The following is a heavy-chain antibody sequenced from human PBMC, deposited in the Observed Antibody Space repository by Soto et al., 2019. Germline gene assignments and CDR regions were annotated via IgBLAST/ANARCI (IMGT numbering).Heavy chain of an antibody. CDR3: ARLYCSGGSCYFFNG. V-gene: IGHV1-69*13. D-gene: IGHD2-15*01. J-gene: IGHJ6*02. CDR2: IIPIFGTA. CDR1: GGTFSSYS. Sequence: ASVKVSCKASGGTFSSYSISWVRQAPGQGLEWMGGIIPIFGTANYAQKFQGRVTITADESTSTAYMELSSLRSEDTAVYYCARLYCSGGSCYFFNGWGQGTTVTVSS.